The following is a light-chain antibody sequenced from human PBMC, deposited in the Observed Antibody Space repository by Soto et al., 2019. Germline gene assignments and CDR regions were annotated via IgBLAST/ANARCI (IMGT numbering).Light chain of an antibody. CDR3: QSYDSSLSGPYV. CDR1: SSNIGSNT. J-gene: IGLJ1*01. Sequence: QSVLTQPPSASGTPGQRVTISCSGSSSNIGSNTVNWYQQLPGTAPKLLIYSNNQRPSGVPDRFSGSKSGTSASLAITGLQAEDEADYYCQSYDSSLSGPYVFGTGTKVTVL. V-gene: IGLV1-44*01. CDR2: SNN.